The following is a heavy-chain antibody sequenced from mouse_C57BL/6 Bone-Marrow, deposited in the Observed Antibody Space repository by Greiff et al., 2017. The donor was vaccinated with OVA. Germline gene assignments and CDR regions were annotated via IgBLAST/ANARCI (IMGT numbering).Heavy chain of an antibody. CDR3: TRGYSNYYAMDY. D-gene: IGHD2-5*01. J-gene: IGHJ4*01. V-gene: IGHV1-15*01. CDR2: IDPETGGT. CDR1: GYTFTDYE. Sequence: VQLQQSGAELVRPGASVTLSCKASGYTFTDYEMHWVKQTPVHGLEWIGAIDPETGGTAYNQKFKGKAILTADKSSSTAYMALRSLTSKDSAVDYCTRGYSNYYAMDYWGQGTSVTVSA.